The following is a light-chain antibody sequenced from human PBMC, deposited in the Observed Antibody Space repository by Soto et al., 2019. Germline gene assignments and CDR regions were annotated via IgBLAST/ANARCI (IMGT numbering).Light chain of an antibody. V-gene: IGKV3-11*01. CDR3: QQRSNWPLT. J-gene: IGKJ4*01. Sequence: EIVLTQFPATLSLSPGEGATLSCRASQSVSSYLAWYQQKRGQAPRLLIYDSSNRATGIPARFSGSGSGTDFSLTISSLEPEDFAVYYCQQRSNWPLTFGGGTKVETK. CDR2: DSS. CDR1: QSVSSY.